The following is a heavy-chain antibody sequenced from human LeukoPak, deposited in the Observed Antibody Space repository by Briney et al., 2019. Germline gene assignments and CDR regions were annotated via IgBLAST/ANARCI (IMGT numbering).Heavy chain of an antibody. J-gene: IGHJ3*02. CDR1: GFTFSDYY. V-gene: IGHV3-11*04. CDR2: ISSSGSTI. CDR3: ATSTMIVVVITNDAFDI. D-gene: IGHD3-22*01. Sequence: PGGSLRLSCAASGFTFSDYYMRWIRQAPGKGLEWVSYISSSGSTIYYADSVKGRFTISRDNAKNSLYLQMNSLRAEDTAVYYCATSTMIVVVITNDAFDIWGQGTMVTVSS.